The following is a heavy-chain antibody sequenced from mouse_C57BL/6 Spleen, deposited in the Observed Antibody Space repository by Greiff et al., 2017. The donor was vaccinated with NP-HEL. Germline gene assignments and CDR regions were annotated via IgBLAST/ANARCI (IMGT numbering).Heavy chain of an antibody. J-gene: IGHJ3*01. D-gene: IGHD1-1*01. V-gene: IGHV1-82*01. Sequence: VQLQQSGPELVKPGASVKISCKASGYAFSSSWMNWVKQRPGKGLEWIGRIYPGDGDTNYNGKFKGKATLTADKSSSTAYMQLSSLTSEDSAVYFCARDYETVWFAYWGQGTLVTVSA. CDR3: ARDYETVWFAY. CDR1: GYAFSSSW. CDR2: IYPGDGDT.